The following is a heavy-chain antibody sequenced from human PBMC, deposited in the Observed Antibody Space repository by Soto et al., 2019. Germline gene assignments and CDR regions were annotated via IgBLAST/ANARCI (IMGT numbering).Heavy chain of an antibody. CDR1: GGSFSGYY. CDR2: INHSGST. J-gene: IGHJ5*02. V-gene: IGHV4-34*01. CDR3: ARGRSSSWYVYNWFDP. D-gene: IGHD6-13*01. Sequence: SETLSLTCAVYGGSFSGYYWSWIRQPPGKGLEWIGEINHSGSTNYNPSLKSRVTISVDTSKNQFSLKLSSVTAADTAVYYCARGRSSSWYVYNWFDPWGQGTLVTVSS.